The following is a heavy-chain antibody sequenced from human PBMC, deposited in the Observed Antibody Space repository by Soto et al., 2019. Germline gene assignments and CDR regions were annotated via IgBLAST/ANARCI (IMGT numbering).Heavy chain of an antibody. D-gene: IGHD6-6*01. V-gene: IGHV4-34*01. CDR3: ASFEYSSSSDYYYYMDV. CDR1: GGSFSGYY. Sequence: ETLSLTCAVYGGSFSGYYWSWIRQPPGKGLEWIGEINHSGSTNYNPSLKSRVTISVDTSKNQFSLKLSSVTAADTAVYYCASFEYSSSSDYYYYMDVWGKGTTVTVSS. CDR2: INHSGST. J-gene: IGHJ6*03.